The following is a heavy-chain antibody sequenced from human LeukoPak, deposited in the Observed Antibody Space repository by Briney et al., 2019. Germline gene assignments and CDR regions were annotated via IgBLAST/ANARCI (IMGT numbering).Heavy chain of an antibody. D-gene: IGHD2-15*01. V-gene: IGHV4-31*03. CDR3: AREFAEPLGYCSGGSCPRYFDL. J-gene: IGHJ2*01. CDR2: IYYSGST. Sequence: SQTLSLTCTVSGGSISSGGYYWSWIRQHPGKGLEWIGYIYYSGSTYYNPSLKSRVTISVDTSKNQFSLKLSSVTAADTAVYYCAREFAEPLGYCSGGSCPRYFDLWGRGTLVSLSS. CDR1: GGSISSGGYY.